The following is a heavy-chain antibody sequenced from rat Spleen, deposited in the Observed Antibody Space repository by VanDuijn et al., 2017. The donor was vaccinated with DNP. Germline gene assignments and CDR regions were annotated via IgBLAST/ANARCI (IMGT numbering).Heavy chain of an antibody. D-gene: IGHD1-2*01. J-gene: IGHJ3*01. Sequence: EVQLVESGGGLVQPGRSLKLSCVASRFTFNSYWMAWIRQVPGKGLEWVASITSSGGSTFYPDSVKGRFTISRDNAENTLYLQLNSLRSEDTATYYCARSTITAISNWFLYWGQGTLVTVS. CDR2: ITSSGGST. V-gene: IGHV5-31*01. CDR1: RFTFNSYW. CDR3: ARSTITAISNWFLY.